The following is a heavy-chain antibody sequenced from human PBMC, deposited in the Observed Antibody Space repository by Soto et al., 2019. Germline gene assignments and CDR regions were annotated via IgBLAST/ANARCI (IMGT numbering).Heavy chain of an antibody. D-gene: IGHD1-26*01. V-gene: IGHV3-73*01. J-gene: IGHJ3*02. CDR1: GFTFSGSA. CDR3: TTVLRELRAFDI. Sequence: GGSLRLSCAASGFTFSGSAMHWVRQASGKGPEWVGRIRSKADNYATAYAASVKGRFTISRDDSKNTAYLQMNSLKTEDTAVYYCTTVLRELRAFDIWGQGTMVTVSS. CDR2: IRSKADNYAT.